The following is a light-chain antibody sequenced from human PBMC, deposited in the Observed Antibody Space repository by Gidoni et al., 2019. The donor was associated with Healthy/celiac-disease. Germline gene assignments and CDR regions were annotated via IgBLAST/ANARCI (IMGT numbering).Light chain of an antibody. CDR3: CSYAGSSTWV. CDR1: SRLVGCYNL. CDR2: EGS. J-gene: IGLJ3*02. Sequence: QSALTQPASVSGSPGQPITISCTGTSRLVGCYNLVSWYQQHPGKAPELMIYEGSKRPSGVSNRFSGSKSGNTASLTISGLQAEDEADYYCCSYAGSSTWVFGGGTKLTVL. V-gene: IGLV2-23*01.